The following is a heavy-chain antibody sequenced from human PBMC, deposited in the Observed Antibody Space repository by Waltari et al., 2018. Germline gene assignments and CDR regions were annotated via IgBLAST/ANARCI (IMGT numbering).Heavy chain of an antibody. CDR2: ISPGDSDA. V-gene: IGHV5-51*01. J-gene: IGHJ3*02. CDR1: GYSFISYY. Sequence: EVQLVQSGAEMKKAGESLKISCKGSGYSFISYYIGWVRQMPGKGLEWMGIISPGDSDARYRPSFQGQITISADKSINTAYLQWSTLKASDSAMYYCARSYLAADRPLHAFEIWGQGTMVTVSS. CDR3: ARSYLAADRPLHAFEI. D-gene: IGHD6-25*01.